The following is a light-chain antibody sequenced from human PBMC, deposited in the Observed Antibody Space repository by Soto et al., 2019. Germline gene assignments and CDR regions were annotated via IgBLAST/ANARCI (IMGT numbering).Light chain of an antibody. V-gene: IGLV2-14*03. CDR2: EVT. CDR3: SSYSSGSSLYV. Sequence: QSALTQPASVSGSPGQSITISCTGTSSDIGDYKFVSWYQLYPGKAPKLLISEVTNRPSGVSTRFSGSKSGNTASLTISGLRAEDEAAYYCSSYSSGSSLYVFGTGTKVTVL. CDR1: SSDIGDYKF. J-gene: IGLJ1*01.